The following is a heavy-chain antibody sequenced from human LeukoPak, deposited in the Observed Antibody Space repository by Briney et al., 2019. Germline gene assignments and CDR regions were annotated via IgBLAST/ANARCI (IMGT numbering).Heavy chain of an antibody. CDR3: AKVQQPRRIVVLPLGWFVP. Sequence: GGSLRLSCAASGFIFSSYAMRWARQAPGKGLEWVSAICGNGGNIYYADSVKGRFTISRDNSKNTLYLQMNSLRAEDTAVYYCAKVQQPRRIVVLPLGWFVPWGEGTLVTVSS. D-gene: IGHD2-15*01. V-gene: IGHV3-23*01. CDR1: GFIFSSYA. CDR2: ICGNGGNI. J-gene: IGHJ5*02.